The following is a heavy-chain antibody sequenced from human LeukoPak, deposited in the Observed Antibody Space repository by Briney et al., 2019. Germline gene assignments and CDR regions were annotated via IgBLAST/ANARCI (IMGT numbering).Heavy chain of an antibody. D-gene: IGHD3-10*01. CDR3: ASPRITMIRHAFDI. Sequence: ASVKASCKASGYTFTSYAMHWVRQAPGQRLEWMGWINAGNGNTKYSQKFQGRVTITADESTSTAYMELSSLRSEDTAVYYCASPRITMIRHAFDIWGQGTMVTVSS. J-gene: IGHJ3*02. CDR2: INAGNGNT. CDR1: GYTFTSYA. V-gene: IGHV1-3*01.